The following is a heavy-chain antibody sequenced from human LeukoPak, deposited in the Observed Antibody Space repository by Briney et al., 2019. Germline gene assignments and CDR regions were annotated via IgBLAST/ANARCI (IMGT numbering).Heavy chain of an antibody. CDR2: INPNTGDT. CDR3: ARDLHWGPDY. Sequence: GASMKVPCKASGYTFTGYYMHLVRQAPGQGLEWMGWINPNTGDTNYAQKFQGRVTMTRDTSISTAYMELSRLRSDDTAVYYCARDLHWGPDYWGQGTLVTVSS. V-gene: IGHV1-2*02. J-gene: IGHJ4*02. CDR1: GYTFTGYY. D-gene: IGHD7-27*01.